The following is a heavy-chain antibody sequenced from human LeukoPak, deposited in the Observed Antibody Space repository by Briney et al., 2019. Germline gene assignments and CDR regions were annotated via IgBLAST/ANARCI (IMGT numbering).Heavy chain of an antibody. V-gene: IGHV4-4*02. J-gene: IGHJ4*02. CDR3: VRGGTYYLPY. CDR1: GVSITDNW. D-gene: IGHD1-26*01. CDR2: ILHTGPT. Sequence: SETLSLTCAVSGVSITDNWWSWVRQPPGEGLEWIGEILHTGPTNFNPSLKSRVTISMDKSKNQLSLRLNSVTAADTAIYYCVRGGTYYLPYWGQGILVTVSS.